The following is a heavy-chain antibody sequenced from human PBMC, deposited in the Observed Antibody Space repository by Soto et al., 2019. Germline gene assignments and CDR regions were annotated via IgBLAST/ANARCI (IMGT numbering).Heavy chain of an antibody. D-gene: IGHD6-13*01. CDR3: ARGGGQQLAFWFDP. V-gene: IGHV6-1*01. CDR1: GDSVSSNSAA. J-gene: IGHJ5*02. Sequence: SQTLSLTCAISGDSVSSNSAAWNWIRQSPSRGLEWLGRTYYRSKWYNDYAVSVKSRITVNPDTSKNQFSLQLNSVTPEDTAVYYCARGGGQQLAFWFDPWGQGTLVTVSS. CDR2: TYYRSKWYN.